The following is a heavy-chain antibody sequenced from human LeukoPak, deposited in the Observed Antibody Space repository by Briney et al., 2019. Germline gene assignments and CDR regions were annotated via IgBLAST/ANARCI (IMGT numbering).Heavy chain of an antibody. CDR1: GFTFSSYS. D-gene: IGHD6-13*01. J-gene: IGHJ4*02. Sequence: GGSLRLFCAASGFTFSSYSMNWVRQAPGKGLEWVSSISSSSSYIYYADSVKGRFTISRDNAKNSLYLQMNSLRAEDTAVYYCARGKAAAKDYWGQGTLVTVSS. CDR2: ISSSSSYI. V-gene: IGHV3-21*01. CDR3: ARGKAAAKDY.